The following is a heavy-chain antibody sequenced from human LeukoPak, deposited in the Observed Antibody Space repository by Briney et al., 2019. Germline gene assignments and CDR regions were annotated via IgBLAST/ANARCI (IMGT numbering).Heavy chain of an antibody. CDR1: AFTFSSYE. J-gene: IGHJ4*02. Sequence: GGSLRLSCAASAFTFSSYEMNWVRQAPGKGLEWVSYISNSGNTIYYADSVKGRFTISRDNAKNSLYLQMNSPSAEDTAVYYCARPDYWGQGTLVTVSS. CDR3: ARPDY. CDR2: ISNSGNTI. V-gene: IGHV3-48*03.